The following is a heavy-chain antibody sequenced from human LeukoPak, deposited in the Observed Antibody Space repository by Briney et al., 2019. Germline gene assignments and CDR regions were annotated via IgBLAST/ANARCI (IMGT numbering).Heavy chain of an antibody. D-gene: IGHD2-2*01. CDR2: IKSKTDGGTT. Sequence: GGSLRLSCAASGFTFSSYAMSWVRQAPGKRLEWVGRIKSKTDGGTTDYAAPVKGRFTISRDDSKNTLYLQMNSLKTEDTAVYYCTTELYQLLSYYFDYWGQGTLVTVSS. CDR1: GFTFSSYA. CDR3: TTELYQLLSYYFDY. V-gene: IGHV3-15*01. J-gene: IGHJ4*02.